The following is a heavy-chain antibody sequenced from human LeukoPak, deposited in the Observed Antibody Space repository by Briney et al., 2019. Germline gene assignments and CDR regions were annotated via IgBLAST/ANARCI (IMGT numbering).Heavy chain of an antibody. Sequence: GGSLRLSCEASGFIFSSYCMNWVRQAPGKGLEWLASIKQDGSEKTYVDSVKGRFTISRDNAQNSVFLQMNSLRAEDTAVYYCARDAHNYYDSTGYFFNWGQGTLVTVSS. J-gene: IGHJ4*02. V-gene: IGHV3-7*03. CDR1: GFIFSSYC. CDR3: ARDAHNYYDSTGYFFN. D-gene: IGHD3-22*01. CDR2: IKQDGSEK.